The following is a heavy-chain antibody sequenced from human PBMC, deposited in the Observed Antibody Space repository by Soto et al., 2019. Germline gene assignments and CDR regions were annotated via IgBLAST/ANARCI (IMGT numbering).Heavy chain of an antibody. V-gene: IGHV2-26*01. CDR1: GFSLSNARMG. CDR2: IFSNDEK. CDR3: ARIPRSRSVAGTNCMDY. Sequence: QVTLKESGPVLVKPTETLTLTCTVSGFSLSNARMGVSWIRQPPGKALEWLAHIFSNDEKSYSTSLKSRLTIPQDTSQRQVIHTKTNMDPVATATYYRARIPRSRSVAGTNCMDYWGQGNLVTGSS. D-gene: IGHD6-19*01. J-gene: IGHJ4*02.